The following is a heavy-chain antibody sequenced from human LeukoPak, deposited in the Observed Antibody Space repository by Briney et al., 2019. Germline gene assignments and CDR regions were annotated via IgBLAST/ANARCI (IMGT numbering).Heavy chain of an antibody. CDR2: LSATGAGT. CDR3: AKISTVTKNFDY. CDR1: GXTFSTYA. D-gene: IGHD4-17*01. V-gene: IGHV3-23*01. Sequence: GGSLRLSCAASGXTFSTYAVSWVRQAPGKGLEWVSALSATGAGTYYADSVKGRFTISRDNSKDTLYLQMNSLRAEDTAVYYCAKISTVTKNFDYWGQGTLVTVSS. J-gene: IGHJ4*02.